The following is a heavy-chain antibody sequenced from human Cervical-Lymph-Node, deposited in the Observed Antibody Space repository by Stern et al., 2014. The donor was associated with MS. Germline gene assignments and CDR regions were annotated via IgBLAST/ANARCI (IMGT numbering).Heavy chain of an antibody. CDR2: ISANRGNT. CDR3: ARDRDGRFDS. J-gene: IGHJ4*02. CDR1: GYVFTING. D-gene: IGHD1-26*01. Sequence: QVQLGQSGAEVKTPGASVKVSCKTSGYVFTINGISWVRQAPGQGLEWMGWISANRGNTHYAQEFQGRVTMTTDTSTSTAYMELRSLRSDDTAVYYCARDRDGRFDSWGQGTLVTVSS. V-gene: IGHV1-18*01.